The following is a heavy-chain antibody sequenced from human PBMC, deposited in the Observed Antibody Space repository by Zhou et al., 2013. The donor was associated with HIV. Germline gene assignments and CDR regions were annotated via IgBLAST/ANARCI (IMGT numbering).Heavy chain of an antibody. V-gene: IGHV1-2*02. J-gene: IGHJ4*02. CDR1: GYTFTGFY. CDR2: LNPDSGDT. Sequence: QVQLVQSGAELKKPGASLKVSCKASGYTFTGFYLHWVRQAPGQGLEWMGSLNPDSGDTNSARKLLGRVTMTRDTSISTAYMELSSLRSGDTAVYYCAKDKRNSWTTDYWGQGTLVTVSS. D-gene: IGHD6-13*01. CDR3: AKDKRNSWTTDY.